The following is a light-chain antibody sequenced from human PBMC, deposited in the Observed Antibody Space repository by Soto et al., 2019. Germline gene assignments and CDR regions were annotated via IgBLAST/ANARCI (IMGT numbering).Light chain of an antibody. CDR1: QAIYNY. J-gene: IGKJ4*01. Sequence: DIQMTQSPSSLSASVGDRVTITCRASQAIYNYLAWYQQKPGKVPTLLISAASTLQSGVPSRFSGSGSGTDFTLTISSLQREDVATYYCQKFSAVPTFGGGTKVEI. CDR2: AAS. V-gene: IGKV1-27*01. CDR3: QKFSAVPT.